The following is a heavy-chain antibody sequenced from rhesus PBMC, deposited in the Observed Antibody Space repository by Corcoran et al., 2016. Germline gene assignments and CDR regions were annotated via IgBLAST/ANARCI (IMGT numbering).Heavy chain of an antibody. Sequence: QVQLQESGPGVVKPSETLSLTCAVPGYSISSGYDWSWIRQPPGKGLEWIGYIYGSSGNTNNNPSLQNRVTFSKDTSKNHFSLNLSSVTAADTAVYYCARADYHDSGYYNPYLDYWGQGVLVTVSS. CDR3: ARADYHDSGYYNPYLDY. CDR1: GYSISSGYD. J-gene: IGHJ4*01. V-gene: IGHV4-76*01. CDR2: IYGSSGNT. D-gene: IGHD3-28*01.